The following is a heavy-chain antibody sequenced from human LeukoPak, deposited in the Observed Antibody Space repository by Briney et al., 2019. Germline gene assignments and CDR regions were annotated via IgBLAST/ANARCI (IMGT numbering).Heavy chain of an antibody. CDR1: GYSFTNYW. D-gene: IGHD5-12*01. J-gene: IGHJ4*02. V-gene: IGHV5-51*01. CDR2: IYPGDSDT. Sequence: GESLKISCKGSGYSFTNYWIAWVCQMPGKGLEWMGIIYPGDSDTRYSPSFQGQVTISADKSISTAYLQWSSLKASDTAMYYCARRYSGYDYGVDYWGQGTLVTVSS. CDR3: ARRYSGYDYGVDY.